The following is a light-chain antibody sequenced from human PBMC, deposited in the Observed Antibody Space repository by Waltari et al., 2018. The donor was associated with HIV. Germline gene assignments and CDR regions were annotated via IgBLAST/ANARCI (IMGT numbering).Light chain of an antibody. CDR1: SSNIGNNA. V-gene: IGLV1-36*01. Sequence: QSVLTQPPSVSEAPRQRVTISCSGSSSNIGNNAVNWYQHLPGKAPKLLIYYDDLLPSGCSDRFSGSKSGTSASLAISGLQSEDDADYYCAAWDDSLNGYVFGTGTKVTVL. CDR3: AAWDDSLNGYV. J-gene: IGLJ1*01. CDR2: YDD.